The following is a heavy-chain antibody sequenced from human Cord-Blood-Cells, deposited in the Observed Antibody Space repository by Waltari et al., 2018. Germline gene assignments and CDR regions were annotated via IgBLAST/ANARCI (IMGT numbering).Heavy chain of an antibody. D-gene: IGHD3-22*01. CDR2: INHSGST. Sequence: QVQLQQWGAGLLKPSETLSLTCAVHGGSFSGYYWSWIRQPPGKGLEWIGEINHSGSTNYNPSLKSRVTISVDTSKNQFSLKLSSVTAADTAVYYCARWEYYDSSGYYYYYYGMDVWGQGP. CDR1: GGSFSGYY. CDR3: ARWEYYDSSGYYYYYYGMDV. J-gene: IGHJ6*02. V-gene: IGHV4-34*01.